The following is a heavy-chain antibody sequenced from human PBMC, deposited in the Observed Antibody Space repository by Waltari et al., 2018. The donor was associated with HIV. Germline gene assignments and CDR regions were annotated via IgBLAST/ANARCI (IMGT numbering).Heavy chain of an antibody. CDR3: ARDEAEMATLTAFDI. Sequence: EVQLVESGGGLVKPGGSLRLSCAASRFTFSSYSMNWVRQAPGKGVEGGSSMSSGSVYIYYADAVKGRFTISRDNAKNSLYLQMNSLRAEDTAVYYCARDEAEMATLTAFDIWGQGTMVTVSS. V-gene: IGHV3-21*01. J-gene: IGHJ3*02. CDR1: RFTFSSYS. D-gene: IGHD5-12*01. CDR2: MSSGSVYI.